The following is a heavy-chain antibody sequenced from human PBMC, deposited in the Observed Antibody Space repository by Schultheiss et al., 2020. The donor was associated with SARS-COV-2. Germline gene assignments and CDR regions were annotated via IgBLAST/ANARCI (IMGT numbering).Heavy chain of an antibody. CDR3: ARGAAVAGWRVGDRAHFDY. Sequence: SETLSLTCTVSGGSISSGYYWGWIRQPPGKGLEWIGSIYHSGSTYYNPSLKSRVTISVDTSKNQFSLKLSSVTAADTAVYYCARGAAVAGWRVGDRAHFDYWGQGTLVTVSS. CDR2: IYHSGST. V-gene: IGHV4-38-2*02. D-gene: IGHD6-19*01. CDR1: GGSISSGYY. J-gene: IGHJ4*02.